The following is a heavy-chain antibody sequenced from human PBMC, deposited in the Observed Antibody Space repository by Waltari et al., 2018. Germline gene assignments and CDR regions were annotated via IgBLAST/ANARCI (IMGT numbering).Heavy chain of an antibody. D-gene: IGHD3-3*01. CDR2: ISYSGTT. V-gene: IGHV4-30-4*08. J-gene: IGHJ3*02. CDR3: ARVDTIFGVVPHADAFDI. Sequence: QVHLQESGPGLAKPSQTLSLTCSVSGASINSGDYYWSWIRQPPGTGLEWIGYISYSGTTYYTPSLKSRVSISLDTAKNDFSLEVRSVTAADTAMYYCARVDTIFGVVPHADAFDIWGQGTMVTVAS. CDR1: GASINSGDYY.